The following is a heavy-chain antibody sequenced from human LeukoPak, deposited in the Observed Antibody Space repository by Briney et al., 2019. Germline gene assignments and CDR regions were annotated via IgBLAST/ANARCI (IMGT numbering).Heavy chain of an antibody. V-gene: IGHV4-34*01. CDR2: INHSGST. Sequence: SETLSLTCAVYGGSFSGYYWSWIRQPPGKGLEWIGEINHSGSTNYNPSLKSRVTISVDTSKNQFSLKLSSVTAADTAVYYCARYKLRHGLRFDPWGQGTLVTVSS. D-gene: IGHD1-14*01. CDR3: ARYKLRHGLRFDP. J-gene: IGHJ5*02. CDR1: GGSFSGYY.